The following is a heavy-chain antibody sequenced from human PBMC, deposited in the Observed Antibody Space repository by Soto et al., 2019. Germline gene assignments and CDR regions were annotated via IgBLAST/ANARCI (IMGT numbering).Heavy chain of an antibody. D-gene: IGHD2-2*01. CDR1: GYTFTSYG. CDR2: ISAYNGNT. V-gene: IGHV1-18*01. J-gene: IGHJ5*02. Sequence: ASVKVSCKASGYTFTSYGISWVRQAPGQGLEWMGWISAYNGNTIYAQKLQGRVTMTTDTSTSTAYMELRSLRSDDTAVYYCARADIVVVPAANWFDPWGQGTLVTVSS. CDR3: ARADIVVVPAANWFDP.